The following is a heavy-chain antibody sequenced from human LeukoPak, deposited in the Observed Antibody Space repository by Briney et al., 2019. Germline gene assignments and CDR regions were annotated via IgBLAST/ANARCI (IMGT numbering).Heavy chain of an antibody. D-gene: IGHD6-13*01. CDR3: AREQQLAY. V-gene: IGHV3-7*01. J-gene: IGHJ4*02. Sequence: GGSLRLSCAASGFNFSKYWMTWVRQAPGKGLEWVANIKQDGSEKYYVDSVRGRLTISRDNAKNALYLQMNSLRAEDTAVYYCAREQQLAYWGQGTLVTVS. CDR1: GFNFSKYW. CDR2: IKQDGSEK.